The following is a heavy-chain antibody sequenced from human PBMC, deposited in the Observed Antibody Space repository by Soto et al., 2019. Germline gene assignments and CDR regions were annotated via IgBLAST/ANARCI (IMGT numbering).Heavy chain of an antibody. D-gene: IGHD3-10*01. J-gene: IGHJ4*02. CDR2: MSAYSGNT. CDR1: GYTFTSYD. Sequence: GASVKVSCKASGYTFTSYDINWVRQATGQGLEWMGWMSAYSGNTDYAQKFQGRVTMTTDTSTSTAYMELRSLRSEDTAVYYCARDPGSFDYWGQGTLVTVSS. V-gene: IGHV1-18*01. CDR3: ARDPGSFDY.